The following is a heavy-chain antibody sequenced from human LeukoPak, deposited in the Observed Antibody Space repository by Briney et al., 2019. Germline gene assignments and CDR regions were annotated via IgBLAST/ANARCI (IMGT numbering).Heavy chain of an antibody. Sequence: SETLSLTCTVSGDSISISSYFWAWIRQPPGKGREWIGSIYYTGSTYFNPSLKSRVTLSVDTSKNQFSLKLNSVTAADTAVYYCATFSYSGNYDDYWGQGTLVTVSS. D-gene: IGHD1-26*01. V-gene: IGHV4-39*01. CDR2: IYYTGST. CDR1: GDSISISSYF. J-gene: IGHJ4*02. CDR3: ATFSYSGNYDDY.